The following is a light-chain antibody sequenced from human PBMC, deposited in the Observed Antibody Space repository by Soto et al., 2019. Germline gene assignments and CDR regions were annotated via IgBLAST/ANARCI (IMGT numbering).Light chain of an antibody. J-gene: IGKJ4*01. V-gene: IGKV1-39*01. Sequence: DTQMTQSPSSLSASVGDRVTITCRASQSISSYLNWYQQKPGKAPKLLIYAASTLQSGVPSRFSGSGSGTDFTLTISSLQPEDFATYYCQQVNGYPRDITFGGGTRVEIK. CDR3: QQVNGYPRDIT. CDR2: AAS. CDR1: QSISSY.